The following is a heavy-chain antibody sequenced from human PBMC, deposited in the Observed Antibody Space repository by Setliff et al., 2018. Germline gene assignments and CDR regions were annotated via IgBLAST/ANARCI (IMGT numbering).Heavy chain of an antibody. J-gene: IGHJ6*02. Sequence: QSGGSLRLSCAASGFTFSDSAMHWVRQASGKGLEWVGRIRPKANSYATAYAASVKGRFTIPRDDSDNTAYLQMNSLKTEDTAVYYCTSRGSSPYDMDGWGQGTTVTV. CDR1: GFTFSDSA. D-gene: IGHD6-13*01. V-gene: IGHV3-73*01. CDR3: TSRGSSPYDMDG. CDR2: IRPKANSYAT.